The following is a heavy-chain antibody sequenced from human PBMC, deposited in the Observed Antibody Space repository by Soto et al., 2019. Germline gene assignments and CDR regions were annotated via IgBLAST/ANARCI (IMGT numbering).Heavy chain of an antibody. J-gene: IGHJ4*02. D-gene: IGHD3-9*01. V-gene: IGHV3-23*01. CDR3: ANGPLLRYFDWWEFDY. Sequence: GGSLRLSCAASGFTFSSYAMSWVRQAPGKGLEWVSAISGSGGSTYYADSVKGRFTISRDNSKNTLYLQMNSLRAEDTAVYYCANGPLLRYFDWWEFDYWGQGILVTVSS. CDR2: ISGSGGST. CDR1: GFTFSSYA.